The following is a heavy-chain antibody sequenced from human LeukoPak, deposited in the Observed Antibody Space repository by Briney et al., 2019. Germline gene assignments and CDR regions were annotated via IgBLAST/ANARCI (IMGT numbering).Heavy chain of an antibody. CDR2: INPNSGGS. D-gene: IGHD6-13*01. Sequence: GASVKVSCKASGYTFPANYMHWVRQAPGQGLEWMGWINPNSGGSNCAQKFQGRVTMTRETSISTAYMELSRLSSDDTAVYYCARYLSSSWYSVDYWGQGTLVTVSS. V-gene: IGHV1-2*02. CDR1: GYTFPANY. J-gene: IGHJ4*02. CDR3: ARYLSSSWYSVDY.